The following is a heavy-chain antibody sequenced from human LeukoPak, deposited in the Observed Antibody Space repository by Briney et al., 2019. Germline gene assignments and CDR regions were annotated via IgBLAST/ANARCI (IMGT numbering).Heavy chain of an antibody. Sequence: ASVKVSCKASGYTFTSYGISWVRQAPGQGLEWMGWISAYNGNTNYAQKLQGRVTMTTDTSTSTAYMELRSLRSDDTAVYYRARVRRWIYYDSSGYYFSNWFDPWGQGTLVTVSS. D-gene: IGHD3-22*01. CDR2: ISAYNGNT. CDR3: ARVRRWIYYDSSGYYFSNWFDP. V-gene: IGHV1-18*01. CDR1: GYTFTSYG. J-gene: IGHJ5*02.